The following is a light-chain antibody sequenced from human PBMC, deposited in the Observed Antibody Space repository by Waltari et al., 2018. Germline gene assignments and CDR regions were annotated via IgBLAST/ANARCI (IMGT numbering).Light chain of an antibody. CDR1: QSVFLSSNNKNY. Sequence: VMTQSPDSLAVSLGAWATLTCRSRQSVFLSSNNKNYVAWYQHKPGQPPKLLIYWASIREAGFPDRFTGSGSGTQFTLTISSLQAEDVAVYFCLQYFDVPQTFGQGTKLEI. V-gene: IGKV4-1*01. CDR2: WAS. CDR3: LQYFDVPQT. J-gene: IGKJ2*01.